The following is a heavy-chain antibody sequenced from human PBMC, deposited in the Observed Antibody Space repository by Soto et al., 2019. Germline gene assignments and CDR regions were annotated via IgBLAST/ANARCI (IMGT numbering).Heavy chain of an antibody. CDR1: GGSISSSNW. Sequence: QVQLQESGPGLVKPSGTLSLTCAVSGGSISSSNWWSWVRQPPGKGLEWIGEIYHRGSTNYNPSLKSRVTMSVDKSKNQVSLKLSSVTAADTAVYYCAGAPVAVAGTSGFDYWGQGTLVTVSS. V-gene: IGHV4-4*02. CDR2: IYHRGST. CDR3: AGAPVAVAGTSGFDY. D-gene: IGHD6-19*01. J-gene: IGHJ4*02.